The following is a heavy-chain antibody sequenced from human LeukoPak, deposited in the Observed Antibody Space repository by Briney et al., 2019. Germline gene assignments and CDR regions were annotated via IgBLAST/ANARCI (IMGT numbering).Heavy chain of an antibody. Sequence: GGSLRLSCAASGFTFSSYAMTWVRQAPGKGLEWVSTISSSGSSTYYADSVKGRFTISRDSSKNTLYLQMGSLRAEDTAVYYCANQIVGATPFDYWGQGTLVTVSS. CDR3: ANQIVGATPFDY. J-gene: IGHJ4*02. CDR2: ISSSGSST. CDR1: GFTFSSYA. V-gene: IGHV3-23*01. D-gene: IGHD1-26*01.